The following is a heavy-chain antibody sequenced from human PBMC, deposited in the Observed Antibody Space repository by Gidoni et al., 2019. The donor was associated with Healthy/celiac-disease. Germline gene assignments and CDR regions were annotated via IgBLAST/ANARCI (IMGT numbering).Heavy chain of an antibody. V-gene: IGHV4-39*07. CDR2: IYYSGST. D-gene: IGHD5-18*01. J-gene: IGHJ5*02. CDR3: ARDRVYSYGYPLGSWFDP. CDR1: GGSIISSSSY. Sequence: QLQLQESGPGLVKRSETLSLTCTFSGGSIISSSSYWGWIRQPPGKGREWIGSIYYSGSTYYNPARKSRVTISVDTSKNQFSLKLSSVTAAETAVYYCARDRVYSYGYPLGSWFDPWGQGTLVTVSS.